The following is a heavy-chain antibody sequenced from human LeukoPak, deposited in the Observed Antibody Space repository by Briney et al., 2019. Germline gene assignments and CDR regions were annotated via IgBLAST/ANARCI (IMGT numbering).Heavy chain of an antibody. Sequence: GRSLRLSCAASGFIFTSYAMHWVPEAPGKGLEWVAVISYDGSNKYYADSVKGRFTISKDTSKNTLYLQMSSLRAEDTAIYYCAKRGSKWDLDNWGQGTLVTVSS. CDR1: GFIFTSYA. D-gene: IGHD1-26*01. CDR2: ISYDGSNK. J-gene: IGHJ4*02. V-gene: IGHV3-33*06. CDR3: AKRGSKWDLDN.